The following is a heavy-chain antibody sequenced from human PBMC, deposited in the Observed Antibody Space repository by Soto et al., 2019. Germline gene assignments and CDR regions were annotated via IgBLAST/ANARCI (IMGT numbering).Heavy chain of an antibody. CDR3: TRSPIVVPAARAKNYYYYYMDV. Sequence: GGSLRLSCTASGFTFGDYAMSWFRQAPGKGLEWVGFIRSKAYGGTTEYAASVKGRFTISRDDSKSIAYLQMNSLKTEDTAVYYCTRSPIVVPAARAKNYYYYYMDVWGKGTTVTVS. V-gene: IGHV3-49*03. CDR2: IRSKAYGGTT. J-gene: IGHJ6*03. D-gene: IGHD2-2*01. CDR1: GFTFGDYA.